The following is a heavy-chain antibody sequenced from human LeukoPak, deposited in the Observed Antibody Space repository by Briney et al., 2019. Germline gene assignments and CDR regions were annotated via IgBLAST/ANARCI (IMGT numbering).Heavy chain of an antibody. CDR1: GGSFSGYY. V-gene: IGHV4-34*01. J-gene: IGHJ3*02. CDR3: ARDGRAPYSSSWYRDAFDI. Sequence: PSETLSLTCAVYGGSFSGYYWSWIRQPPGKGLEWIGEINHSGSTNYNPSLKSRVTISVDTSKNQFSLKLSSVTAADTAVYYCARDGRAPYSSSWYRDAFDIWGQGTMVTVSS. D-gene: IGHD6-13*01. CDR2: INHSGST.